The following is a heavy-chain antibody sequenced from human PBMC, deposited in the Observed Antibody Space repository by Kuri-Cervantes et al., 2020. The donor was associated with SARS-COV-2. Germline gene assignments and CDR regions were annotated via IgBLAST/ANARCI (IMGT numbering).Heavy chain of an antibody. CDR2: IYPGDSDT. Sequence: KVSCKGSGYSFTSYWIGWVRQMPGKGLEWMGIIYPGDSDTRYSPSFQGQVSISADKSISTAYLQWSSLKASDTALYFCARSIAARHTGLYYYYGLDVWGQGTTVTVSS. V-gene: IGHV5-51*01. CDR3: ARSIAARHTGLYYYYGLDV. CDR1: GYSFTSYW. J-gene: IGHJ6*02. D-gene: IGHD6-6*01.